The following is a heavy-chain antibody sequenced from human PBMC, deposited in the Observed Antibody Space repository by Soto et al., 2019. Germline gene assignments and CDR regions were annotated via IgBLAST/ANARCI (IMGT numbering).Heavy chain of an antibody. V-gene: IGHV4-31*03. CDR2: ISYSGKS. Sequence: QVQLQESGPGLVTPSQSPSLTCTVSGGSISSGAYYWRWIRQHPGRGLEWIGHISYSGKSDYNPSLESRVAISLDTPRNQFSLKLSSVTAADTAVYYCAASPNADFFDYWGPGALVTVSA. J-gene: IGHJ4*02. CDR3: AASPNADFFDY. CDR1: GGSISSGAYY.